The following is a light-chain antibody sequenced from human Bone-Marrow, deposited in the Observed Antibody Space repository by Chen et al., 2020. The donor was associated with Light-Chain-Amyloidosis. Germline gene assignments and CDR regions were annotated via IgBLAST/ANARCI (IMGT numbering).Light chain of an antibody. CDR2: DVD. V-gene: IGLV2-11*01. J-gene: IGLJ3*02. CDR1: SSDVASYDY. CDR3: CSYGGNYTWV. Sequence: HSALTQPRSVSGSPGQSVTISYTGTSSDVASYDYVSWYQQHPGKAPKLIIYDVDKRPSGVPDRFSGSKSGNTASLTFSGLQAEDEADYYCCSYGGNYTWVFGGGTKLTVL.